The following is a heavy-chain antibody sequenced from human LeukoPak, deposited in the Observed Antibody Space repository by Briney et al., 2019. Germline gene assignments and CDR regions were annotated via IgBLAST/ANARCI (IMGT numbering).Heavy chain of an antibody. V-gene: IGHV3-7*01. D-gene: IGHD5-18*01. CDR3: ARSLWPEDY. J-gene: IGHJ4*02. CDR2: IKQDGSEK. CDR1: GLTFSSSW. Sequence: PPGGSLRLSCAVSGLTFSSSWMSWVRQAPGKGLEWVANIKQDGSEKNYVDSVKGRFTISRDNAKTSLYLQMNSLRAEDTAVYYCARSLWPEDYWGQGTLVTVSS.